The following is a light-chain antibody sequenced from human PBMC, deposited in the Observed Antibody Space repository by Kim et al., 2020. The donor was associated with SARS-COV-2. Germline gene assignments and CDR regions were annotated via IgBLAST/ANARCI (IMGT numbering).Light chain of an antibody. J-gene: IGKJ5*01. CDR3: QQTYSSLTVT. CDR1: QSVGTY. V-gene: IGKV1-39*01. CDR2: SAS. Sequence: DIQMTQSPSSLSASVGDSVTITCRASQSVGTYLNWYQHKPGKAPNLLIYSASTLQSGVPSRFSGGGSGTEFTLTISSLQRENSATYYCQQTYSSLTVTFGQGTRLEIK.